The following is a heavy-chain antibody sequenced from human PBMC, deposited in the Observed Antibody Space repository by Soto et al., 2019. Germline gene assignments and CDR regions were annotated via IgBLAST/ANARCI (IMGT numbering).Heavy chain of an antibody. CDR1: GYSFPTYG. V-gene: IGHV1-18*04. Sequence: QVHLVQSGPEVKKPGASVRVSCKASGYSFPTYGITWVRQAPGQGLEWMGWISSYNGITTYAQNLQGRVTMTKDTSTTTVYMELRSLRADDSALYYCAREGSGSYSGIFYFDDWGQGTLVTV. D-gene: IGHD1-26*01. CDR3: AREGSGSYSGIFYFDD. J-gene: IGHJ4*02. CDR2: ISSYNGIT.